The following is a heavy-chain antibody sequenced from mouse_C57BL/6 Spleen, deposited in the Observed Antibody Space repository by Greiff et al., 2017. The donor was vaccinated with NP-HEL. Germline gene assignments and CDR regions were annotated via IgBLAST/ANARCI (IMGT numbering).Heavy chain of an antibody. CDR1: GYPFTGYY. CDR2: IYPYNGVS. V-gene: IGHV1-31*01. CDR3: ARRRDYDGYAIDY. D-gene: IGHD2-4*01. Sequence: DVKLVESGPELVKPGASVKISCKASGYPFTGYYMHWVKQSHGNILDWIGYIYPYNGVSSYNQKFKGKATLTVDKSSSTAYMVLRSLTSEDSAVYYCARRRDYDGYAIDYWGQGTSVTVSS. J-gene: IGHJ4*01.